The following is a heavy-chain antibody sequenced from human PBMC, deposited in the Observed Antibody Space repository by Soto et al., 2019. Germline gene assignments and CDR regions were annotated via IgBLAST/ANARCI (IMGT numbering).Heavy chain of an antibody. CDR1: GFTFSSYG. V-gene: IGHV3-30*03. CDR2: ISYDGSNK. J-gene: IGHJ4*02. D-gene: IGHD6-19*01. Sequence: GGSLRLSCAASGFTFSSYGMHWVRQAPGKGLEWVAVISYDGSNKYYADSVKGRFTISRDNSKNTLYLQMNSLRAEDTAVYYCARSARAVAGTVGYWGQGTLVTVSS. CDR3: ARSARAVAGTVGY.